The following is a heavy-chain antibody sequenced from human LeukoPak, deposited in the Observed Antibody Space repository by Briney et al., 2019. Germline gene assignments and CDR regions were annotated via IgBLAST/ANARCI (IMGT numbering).Heavy chain of an antibody. Sequence: GGSLRLSCAASGFTFSSYEMNWVRQAPGKGLEWVSYISSSGTTIYYADSVKGRFPISRDNAKNSLYLQMSGLRDEDTAVYYCERSAFALDYWGQGTLVTVSS. CDR1: GFTFSSYE. V-gene: IGHV3-48*03. CDR2: ISSSGTTI. J-gene: IGHJ4*02. D-gene: IGHD3-10*01. CDR3: ERSAFALDY.